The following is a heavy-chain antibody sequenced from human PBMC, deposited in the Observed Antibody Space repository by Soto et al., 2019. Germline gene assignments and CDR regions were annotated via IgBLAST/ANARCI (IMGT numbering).Heavy chain of an antibody. J-gene: IGHJ4*02. CDR1: GGTFRRY. V-gene: IGHV1-69*01. CDR3: ATNTSGYFPD. Sequence: QVQLVQYGAEVKKPGSSMKVSCKASGGTFRRYISWVRQAPGQGLEWMGGINDMYGTANYAQKFQDRVTITADEFTSTAYMELSSLKPVDTGVYYCATNTSGYFPDWGQGTMVTVSS. CDR2: INDMYGTA. D-gene: IGHD3-22*01.